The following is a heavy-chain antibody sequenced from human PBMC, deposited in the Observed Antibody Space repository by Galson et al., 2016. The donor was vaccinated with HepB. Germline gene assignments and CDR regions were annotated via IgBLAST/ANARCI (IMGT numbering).Heavy chain of an antibody. V-gene: IGHV1-69*06. Sequence: SVKVSCKASGGTFSGYTLSWVRQAPGQGLEWMGGIIPVFHTVNYAQRFQGRVTITADKSTNTAYMELSSLRSEDTALYDCARGARCSGASCYLPFEHWGQGTLVTVSS. CDR1: GGTFSGYT. CDR3: ARGARCSGASCYLPFEH. J-gene: IGHJ1*01. CDR2: IIPVFHTV. D-gene: IGHD2-15*01.